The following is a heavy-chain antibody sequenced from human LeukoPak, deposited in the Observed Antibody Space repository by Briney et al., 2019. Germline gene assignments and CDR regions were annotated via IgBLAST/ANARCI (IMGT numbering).Heavy chain of an antibody. D-gene: IGHD3-3*01. CDR2: ISGSGGST. Sequence: PGGSLRLSCAASGFTLSSYAMSWVRQAPGKGLEWVSAISGSGGSTYYADSVKGRFTISRDNSKNTLYLQMNSLRAEDTAVYYCAKDSVTIFGVVIIADAFDIWGQGTMVIVSS. CDR3: AKDSVTIFGVVIIADAFDI. V-gene: IGHV3-23*01. J-gene: IGHJ3*02. CDR1: GFTLSSYA.